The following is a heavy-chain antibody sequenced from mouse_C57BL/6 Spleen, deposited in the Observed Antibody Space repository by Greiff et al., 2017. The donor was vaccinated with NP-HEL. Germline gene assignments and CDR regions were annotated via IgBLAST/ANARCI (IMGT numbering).Heavy chain of an antibody. J-gene: IGHJ2*01. CDR1: GYTFTSYW. CDR3: ARLVIPGIYDGYDY. V-gene: IGHV1-64*01. CDR2: IHPNSGST. Sequence: QVQLQQSGAELVKPGASVKLSCKASGYTFTSYWMHWVKQRPGQGLEWIGMIHPNSGSTNYNEKFKSKATLTVDKSSSTAYMQLSSLTSEDSAVYYCARLVIPGIYDGYDYWGQGTTLTVSS. D-gene: IGHD2-3*01.